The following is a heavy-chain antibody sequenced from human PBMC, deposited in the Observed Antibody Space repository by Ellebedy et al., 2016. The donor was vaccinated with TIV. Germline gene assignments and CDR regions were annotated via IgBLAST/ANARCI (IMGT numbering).Heavy chain of an antibody. D-gene: IGHD4-23*01. Sequence: SETLSLTXNLSGDSINTKYWNWVRQPPGKGLEWIGYIDYSGDTNYNPTFKSRVTISADTSKNQFSLRLNSVTAADTAVYFCVTGVGWQPDYWGQGTLVTVSS. CDR1: GDSINTKY. J-gene: IGHJ4*02. CDR2: IDYSGDT. V-gene: IGHV4-59*01. CDR3: VTGVGWQPDY.